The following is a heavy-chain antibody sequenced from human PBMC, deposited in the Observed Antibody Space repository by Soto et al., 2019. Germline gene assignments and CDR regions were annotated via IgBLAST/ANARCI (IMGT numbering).Heavy chain of an antibody. Sequence: RQAPGQGLEWMGIINPSGGSTSYAQKFQGRVTMTRDTSTSTVYMELSSLRSEDTAVYYCARGQGHDYGDYYYYYGMDVWGQGTTVTVSS. V-gene: IGHV1-46*01. CDR3: ARGQGHDYGDYYYYYGMDV. D-gene: IGHD4-17*01. J-gene: IGHJ6*02. CDR2: INPSGGST.